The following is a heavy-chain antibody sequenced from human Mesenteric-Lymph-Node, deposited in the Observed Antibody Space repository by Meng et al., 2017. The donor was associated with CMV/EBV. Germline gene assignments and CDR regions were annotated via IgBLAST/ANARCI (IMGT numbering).Heavy chain of an antibody. CDR2: IIPMFGTT. CDR3: ARDRRRGELWF. CDR1: GGTFSSYG. Sequence: SVKVSCKTSGGTFSSYGVTWVRQAPGQGLEWMGGIIPMFGTTNYAQKFQGRVTITTDESTSTAYMELTGLRSDDTAVYYCARDRRRGELWFWGQGTMVTVSS. D-gene: IGHD5-18*01. V-gene: IGHV1-69*05. J-gene: IGHJ4*02.